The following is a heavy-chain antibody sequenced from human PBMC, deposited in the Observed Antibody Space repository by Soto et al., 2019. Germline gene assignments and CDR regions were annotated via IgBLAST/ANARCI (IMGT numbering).Heavy chain of an antibody. CDR1: GFSLSNPRMG. CDR2: IFSNDEK. V-gene: IGHV2-26*01. J-gene: IGHJ6*03. CDR3: ARISLSGYDCWSATYYYMAV. Sequence: SGPTLVNPTETLTLTCTVSGFSLSNPRMGVSWIRQPPGKALEWLAHIFSNDEKSYSTSLKSRLTISKDTSKSQVVLTMTNMDPVDTATYYCARISLSGYDCWSATYYYMAVWSKGTTVTV. D-gene: IGHD3-3*01.